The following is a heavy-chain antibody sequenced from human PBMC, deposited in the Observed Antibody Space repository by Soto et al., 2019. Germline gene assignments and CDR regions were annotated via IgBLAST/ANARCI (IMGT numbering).Heavy chain of an antibody. CDR2: MNSNSGNT. Sequence: QAQLVQSGAEVKKPGASVKVSCKASGYTFTGYDINWVRQATGQGLEWMGWMNSNSGNTGYAQNLQGRVAVTPDNSITTAYMELTSLRDEDSAVYYCGGEKVGTTGIDCCGQGTLVTVSS. V-gene: IGHV1-8*01. CDR1: GYTFTGYD. D-gene: IGHD1-26*01. J-gene: IGHJ4*02. CDR3: GGEKVGTTGIDC.